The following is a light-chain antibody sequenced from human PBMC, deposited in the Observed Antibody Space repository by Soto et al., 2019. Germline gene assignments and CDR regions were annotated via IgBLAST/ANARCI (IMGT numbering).Light chain of an antibody. Sequence: DIQMTQSPSTLSASVGDRITITCRASQTISNWLAWYQQKPGKAPKLLIYDAAKLESGVPSRFSGSGLGTEFTLTISSLQPDDFGPYYCQQYNSYAFTFGPGTKVDIK. CDR3: QQYNSYAFT. CDR1: QTISNW. CDR2: DAA. V-gene: IGKV1-5*01. J-gene: IGKJ3*01.